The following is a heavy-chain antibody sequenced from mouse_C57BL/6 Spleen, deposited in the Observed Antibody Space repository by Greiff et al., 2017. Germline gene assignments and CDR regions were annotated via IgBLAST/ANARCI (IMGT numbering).Heavy chain of an antibody. Sequence: QVQLQQSGAELVKPGASVKLSCKASGYTFTSYWMHWVKQRPGRGLEWIGRIDPNSGGTKYNEKFKSQATLTVDKPSSTAYMQLSSLTSEDSAVDYCARERRGGYYYAMDYWGQGTSVTVSS. J-gene: IGHJ4*01. D-gene: IGHD2-2*01. CDR3: ARERRGGYYYAMDY. V-gene: IGHV1-72*01. CDR2: IDPNSGGT. CDR1: GYTFTSYW.